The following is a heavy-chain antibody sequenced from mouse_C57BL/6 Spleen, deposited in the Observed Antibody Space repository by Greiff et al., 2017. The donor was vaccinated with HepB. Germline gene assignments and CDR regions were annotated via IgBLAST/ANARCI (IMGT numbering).Heavy chain of an antibody. CDR1: GFTFSSYA. J-gene: IGHJ4*01. V-gene: IGHV5-4*01. CDR2: ISDGGSYT. CDR3: ARDSYAMDY. Sequence: DVKLVESGGGLVKPGGSLKLSCAASGFTFSSYAMSWVRQTPEKRLEWVATISDGGSYTYYTDNVKGRFTISRDNAKNNLYLQMSHLKSEDTAMYYCARDSYAMDYWGQGTSVTVSS.